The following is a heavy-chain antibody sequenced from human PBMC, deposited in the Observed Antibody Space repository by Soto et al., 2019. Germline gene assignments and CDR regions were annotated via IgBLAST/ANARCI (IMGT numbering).Heavy chain of an antibody. Sequence: QVQLQESGPGLVKPSETLSLTCTVSGGSVSSGSYYWCWIRQPPGKGLEWIGYIYYSGSTNYNPSLKRRVTISVHTSKNQFSLKLSSVTAADTAVYYCASSSTSRPFDIWGRGTMVTVSA. CDR2: IYYSGST. CDR1: GGSVSSGSYY. V-gene: IGHV4-61*01. J-gene: IGHJ3*02. CDR3: ASSSTSRPFDI. D-gene: IGHD1-1*01.